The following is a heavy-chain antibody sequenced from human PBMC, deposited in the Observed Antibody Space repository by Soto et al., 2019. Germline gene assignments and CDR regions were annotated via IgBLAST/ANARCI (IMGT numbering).Heavy chain of an antibody. CDR1: GGSISSYY. CDR3: AREGEYCSSTSCRGWFDP. Sequence: QVQLQESGPGLVKPSETLSLTCTVSGGSISSYYWSWIRQPAGKGLEWIGRIYTSGSTNYNPSLKSRVTMSVDTSNTQFSLKLSSVTAADTAVYYCAREGEYCSSTSCRGWFDPWGQGTLVTVSS. CDR2: IYTSGST. D-gene: IGHD2-2*01. V-gene: IGHV4-4*07. J-gene: IGHJ5*02.